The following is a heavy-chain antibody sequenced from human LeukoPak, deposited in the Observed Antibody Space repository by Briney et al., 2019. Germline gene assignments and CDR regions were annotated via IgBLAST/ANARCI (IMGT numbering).Heavy chain of an antibody. CDR3: ARDSYWLGGTIGAFDI. CDR1: GLTFSNYW. V-gene: IGHV3-74*01. Sequence: GGSLRLSCAASGLTFSNYWMHWVRQAPGKGLVWVSRIDSDGSTTDYADSVKGRFTISRDNAKNTLYLQINSLRAEDTAVYYCARDSYWLGGTIGAFDIWGQGTMVTVSS. CDR2: IDSDGSTT. D-gene: IGHD3-10*01. J-gene: IGHJ3*02.